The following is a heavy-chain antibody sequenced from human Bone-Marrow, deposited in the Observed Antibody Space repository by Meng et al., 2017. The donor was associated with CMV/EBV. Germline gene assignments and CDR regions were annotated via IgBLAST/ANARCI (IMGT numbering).Heavy chain of an antibody. D-gene: IGHD3-3*01. V-gene: IGHV3-48*03. CDR3: ASLSTYYDFWSGPADY. CDR2: ISSSGSTI. Sequence: GGSLRLSCAASGFTFSSYEMNWVRQAPGKGLEWVSYISSSGSTIYYADSVKGRFTISRDNAKNSLYLQMNSLRAEDTAVYYCASLSTYYDFWSGPADYWGQGTLVTGSS. J-gene: IGHJ4*02. CDR1: GFTFSSYE.